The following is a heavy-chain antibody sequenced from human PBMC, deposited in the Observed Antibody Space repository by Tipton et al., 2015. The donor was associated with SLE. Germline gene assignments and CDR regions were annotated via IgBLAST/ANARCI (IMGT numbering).Heavy chain of an antibody. Sequence: SLRLSCAASGFTFSSYWMHWVRQAPGKGLVWVSRINSDGSSTSYADSVKGRFTISRDNAKNTLYLQMNSLRAEDTAVYYCARPSPYCSSTSCYLVAFDIWGQGTMVTVSS. CDR2: INSDGSST. CDR3: ARPSPYCSSTSCYLVAFDI. CDR1: GFTFSSYW. V-gene: IGHV3-74*01. D-gene: IGHD2-2*01. J-gene: IGHJ3*02.